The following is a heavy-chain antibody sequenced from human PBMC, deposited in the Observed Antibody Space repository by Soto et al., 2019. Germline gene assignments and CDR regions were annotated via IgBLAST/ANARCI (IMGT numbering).Heavy chain of an antibody. D-gene: IGHD2-15*01. CDR3: ARNLPRYCSGGSCPGWFDP. V-gene: IGHV4-59*01. CDR2: IYYSGST. J-gene: IGHJ5*02. Sequence: SETLSLTCTVSGGSISSYYWSWIRQTPGKGLEWIGYIYYSGSTNYNPSLKSRVTISVDTSKNQFSLKLSSVTAADTAVYYCARNLPRYCSGGSCPGWFDPWGQGTLVTVSS. CDR1: GGSISSYY.